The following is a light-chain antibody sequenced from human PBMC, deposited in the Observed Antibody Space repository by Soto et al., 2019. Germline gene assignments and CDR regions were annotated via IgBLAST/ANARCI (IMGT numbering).Light chain of an antibody. V-gene: IGKV4-1*01. CDR2: WAS. CDR3: QKYYTTPWT. J-gene: IGKJ1*01. CDR1: QSVLYSSNNKKY. Sequence: DIVMTQSPDSLAVSLGERATINCKSSQSVLYSSNNKKYSAWYQQKPGQPPKLLIYWASTRESGVPDRFSGCGSGTDFTLTISSLQAEDVAVYYCQKYYTTPWTFGQGTKVDIK.